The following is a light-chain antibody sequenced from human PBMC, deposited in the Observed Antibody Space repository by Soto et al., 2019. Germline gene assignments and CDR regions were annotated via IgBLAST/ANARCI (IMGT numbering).Light chain of an antibody. V-gene: IGKV3-20*01. CDR3: QQYGSSPPYT. CDR1: QTVKYYY. J-gene: IGKJ2*01. CDR2: GSS. Sequence: EIVLTQSPGTLSVSPGERATLSSRASQTVKYYYVVWYQQKPGEASRLLVYGSSGRATGIPDRFSGSGSGTDFTLTISKVEPEDFAVYYCQQYGSSPPYTFGQGTKLESK.